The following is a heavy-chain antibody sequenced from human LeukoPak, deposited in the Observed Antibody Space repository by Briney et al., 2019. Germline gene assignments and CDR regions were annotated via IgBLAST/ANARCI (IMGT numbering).Heavy chain of an antibody. CDR3: ARGILGYSDISAEWDYFSYGMDV. CDR2: MYYSGTT. J-gene: IGHJ6*02. D-gene: IGHD3-9*01. V-gene: IGHV4-39*07. CDR1: GGPMSSSTYY. Sequence: SETLSLTCNVSGGPMSSSTYYWGWSRQSPGKGLEWIGIMYYSGTTHYNPSLKSRVSIFADMSKSQFSLRLTSVTAADTAMYYCARGILGYSDISAEWDYFSYGMDVWGQGTTVIVSS.